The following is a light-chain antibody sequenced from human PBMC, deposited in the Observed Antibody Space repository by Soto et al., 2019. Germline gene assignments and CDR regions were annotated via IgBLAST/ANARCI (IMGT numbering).Light chain of an antibody. CDR2: LNSDGSH. CDR3: QTWGSGIVV. Sequence: QLVLTQSPSASASLGASVKLTCTLSSGHSNYAIACHQQQSEKGPRYLMKLNSDGSHSKGDGIPDRFPGSSSGAERYLTISRLQSEDEADYYCQTWGSGIVVFGGGTKLTVL. J-gene: IGLJ2*01. V-gene: IGLV4-69*01. CDR1: SGHSNYA.